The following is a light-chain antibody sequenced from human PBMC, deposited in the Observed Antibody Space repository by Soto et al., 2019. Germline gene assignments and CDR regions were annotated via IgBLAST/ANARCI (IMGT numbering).Light chain of an antibody. CDR1: QSVSSN. Sequence: EIVMTQSPATLSVSPGERATLSCRASQSVSSNLAWYQQKPGQAPRLLIYGASTRATGIPARFSGSGSGTEFTLTISSLQSEDFAVYYCKQYNTWWTFGQGTKV. CDR2: GAS. J-gene: IGKJ1*01. V-gene: IGKV3-15*01. CDR3: KQYNTWWT.